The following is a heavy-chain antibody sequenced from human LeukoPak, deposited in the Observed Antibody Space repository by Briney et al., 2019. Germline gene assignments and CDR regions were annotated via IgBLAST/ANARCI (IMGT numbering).Heavy chain of an antibody. CDR1: GGSIRSYY. V-gene: IGHV4-59*01. Sequence: SETLSLTCTVSGGSIRSYYWSGIRQPPGKGLEWIGYIYYSGSTNYNPSLKSRVTISVDTSKNQFSLKLSSVTAADTAVYYCARVKPTVTGEYYFDYWGQGTLVTVSS. CDR3: ARVKPTVTGEYYFDY. CDR2: IYYSGST. J-gene: IGHJ4*02. D-gene: IGHD3-10*01.